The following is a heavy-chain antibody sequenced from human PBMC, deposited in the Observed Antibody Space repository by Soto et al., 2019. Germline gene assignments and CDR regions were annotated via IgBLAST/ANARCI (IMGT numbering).Heavy chain of an antibody. V-gene: IGHV4-59*01. J-gene: IGHJ5*02. CDR1: GGSISSYY. CDR2: IYYSGST. CDR3: ARQGPASILNSWFDP. D-gene: IGHD2-2*01. Sequence: QVQLQESGPGLVKPSETLSLTCTVSGGSISSYYWSWIRQPPGKGLEWIGYIYYSGSTNYNPPLNSRVTISVDTSKNKFSLKLSSVTAADTAIYSCARQGPASILNSWFDPWGRGTLVTVSS.